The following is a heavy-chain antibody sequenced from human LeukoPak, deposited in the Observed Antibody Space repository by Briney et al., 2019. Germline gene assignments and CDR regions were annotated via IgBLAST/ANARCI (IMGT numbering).Heavy chain of an antibody. V-gene: IGHV3-15*01. CDR2: IKKKIDGGTK. CDR1: TFTFSNAW. Sequence: GRSLTLSSALATFTFSNAWMSWVSHAPGNGLEWVGRIKKKIDGGTKDYAAPVKGRFTISRDDSSNTLYPQMNSPKSDDTAVYYCTTDLFGQDSGYWGQGTLVTASS. J-gene: IGHJ4*02. D-gene: IGHD1-26*01. CDR3: TTDLFGQDSGY.